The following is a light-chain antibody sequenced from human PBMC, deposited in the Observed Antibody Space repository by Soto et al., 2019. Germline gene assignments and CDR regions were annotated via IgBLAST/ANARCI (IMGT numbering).Light chain of an antibody. CDR3: LLSYSGARPAV. CDR2: DTS. V-gene: IGLV7-46*01. Sequence: QAVVTQEPSLTVSPGGTVTLTCGSSTGAVTSGHYPYWFQQKPGQAPRTLIYDTSNKHSWTPARFSGSLLGGKAALTLSGAQPEDEAEYYCLLSYSGARPAVFGRGTQLTVL. CDR1: TGAVTSGHY. J-gene: IGLJ7*01.